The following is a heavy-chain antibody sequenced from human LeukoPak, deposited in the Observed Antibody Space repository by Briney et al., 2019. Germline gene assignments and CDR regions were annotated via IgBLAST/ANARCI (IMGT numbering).Heavy chain of an antibody. CDR3: APLDFWVPST. Sequence: ASVKVSCKVSGYTLNELSIHWVRQAAGKGLEWMGGFDPEYGETVYAQKFLGRVTMAEDTSTDTAYMELSSLRSEDTAVYYCAPLDFWVPSTWGQGTLVTVSS. D-gene: IGHD3-3*01. CDR2: FDPEYGET. V-gene: IGHV1-24*01. J-gene: IGHJ5*02. CDR1: GYTLNELS.